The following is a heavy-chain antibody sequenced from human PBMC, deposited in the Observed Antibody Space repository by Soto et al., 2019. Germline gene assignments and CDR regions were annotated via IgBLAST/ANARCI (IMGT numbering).Heavy chain of an antibody. CDR3: ARGLGITMVRGVISPWFDP. CDR2: IIPILGIA. CDR1: GGTFSSYT. D-gene: IGHD3-10*01. Sequence: SVKVSCKASGGTFSSYTISWVRQAPGQGLEWMGRIIPILGIANYAQKFQGRVTITADKSTSTAYMELSSLRSEDTAVYYCARGLGITMVRGVISPWFDPWGQGTLVTSPQ. J-gene: IGHJ5*02. V-gene: IGHV1-69*02.